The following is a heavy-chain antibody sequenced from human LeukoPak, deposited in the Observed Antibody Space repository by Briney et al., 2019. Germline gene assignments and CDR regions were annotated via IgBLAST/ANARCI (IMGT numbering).Heavy chain of an antibody. CDR3: ARVQLIVVVPAAMHRWFDP. V-gene: IGHV4-4*02. CDR1: GGSISSSNW. D-gene: IGHD2-2*01. Sequence: SGTLSLTCAVSGGSISSSNWWSWVRQPPGKGLEWIGEIYHSGSTTYNPSLKSRVTISVDKSKNQFSLKLSSVTAADTAVYYCARVQLIVVVPAAMHRWFDPWGQGTLVTVSS. J-gene: IGHJ5*02. CDR2: IYHSGST.